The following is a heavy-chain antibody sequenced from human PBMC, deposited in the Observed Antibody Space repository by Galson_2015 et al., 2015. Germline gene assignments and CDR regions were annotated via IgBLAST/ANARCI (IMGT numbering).Heavy chain of an antibody. D-gene: IGHD2-15*01. CDR3: ARGYCSGGTCQDLDY. CDR2: TYYRSKWYN. J-gene: IGHJ4*02. Sequence: CAISGDSVSSNSAAWHWIRQSPSRGLEWLGRTYYRSKWYNDYAVSVKSRITINPDTSKNQFSLQLNSVTPEDTAVYYCARGYCSGGTCQDLDYWGQGTLVTVSS. V-gene: IGHV6-1*01. CDR1: GDSVSSNSAA.